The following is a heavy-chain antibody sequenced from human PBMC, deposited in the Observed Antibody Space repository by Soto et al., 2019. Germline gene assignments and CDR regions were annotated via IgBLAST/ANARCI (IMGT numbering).Heavy chain of an antibody. D-gene: IGHD2-2*01. J-gene: IGHJ4*02. V-gene: IGHV1-18*01. CDR3: ARVGAYCVSTSCHDY. CDR2: ISAYNGNT. Sequence: QVQLVQSGAEVKKPGASVKVSCKASGYTFTNCGISWVRQCAGQGLEWMGWISAYNGNTDYAQKLQGRVTMTTDTSTSTAYMELRSLRSDDTAVYYCARVGAYCVSTSCHDYWGQGTLVTVSS. CDR1: GYTFTNCG.